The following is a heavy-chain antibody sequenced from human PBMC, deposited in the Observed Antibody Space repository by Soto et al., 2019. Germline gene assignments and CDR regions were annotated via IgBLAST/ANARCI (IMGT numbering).Heavy chain of an antibody. V-gene: IGHV1-18*01. CDR2: ISAYNGNT. Sequence: ASVQVSWKGSGYTFTSYGISWVRQAPGQGLEWMGWISAYNGNTNYAQKLQGRVTMTTDTSTSTAYMELRSLRSDDTAVYYCARDFVDIVATIRGGDYWGQGTLVTVSS. CDR1: GYTFTSYG. D-gene: IGHD5-12*01. J-gene: IGHJ4*02. CDR3: ARDFVDIVATIRGGDY.